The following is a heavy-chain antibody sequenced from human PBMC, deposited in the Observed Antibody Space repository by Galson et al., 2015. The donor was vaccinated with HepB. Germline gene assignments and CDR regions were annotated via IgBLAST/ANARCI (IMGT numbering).Heavy chain of an antibody. CDR1: GGSISSNSYS. J-gene: IGHJ4*02. V-gene: IGHV4-39*01. Sequence: SETLSLTCTVSGGSISSNSYSWAWIRQPPGKGLEWIGSIHYTGSTYYNPSLKSQITISVDTSKNQFSLKLTSVTAADTALYYCARRMLVGATHFINFDYWGQGTLVTVSS. CDR2: IHYTGST. D-gene: IGHD1-26*01. CDR3: ARRMLVGATHFINFDY.